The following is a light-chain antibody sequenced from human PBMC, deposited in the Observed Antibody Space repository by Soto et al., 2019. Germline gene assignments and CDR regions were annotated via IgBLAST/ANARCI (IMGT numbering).Light chain of an antibody. V-gene: IGLV2-14*01. CDR1: SSDVGGYNY. CDR3: SSYTSSSTPWV. Sequence: QSALTQPASVSGSPGQSITISCTGTSSDVGGYNYVSWYQQYPGKAPKLIIYEVTNRPSGVSNRFSGSKSGNTASLTISGLQAEDEADYYCSSYTSSSTPWVFGGGTKVTVL. J-gene: IGLJ3*02. CDR2: EVT.